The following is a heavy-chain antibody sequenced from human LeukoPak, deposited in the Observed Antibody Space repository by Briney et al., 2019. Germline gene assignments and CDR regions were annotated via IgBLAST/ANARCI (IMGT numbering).Heavy chain of an antibody. J-gene: IGHJ4*02. V-gene: IGHV3-23*01. CDR1: GFTFSSYA. CDR3: ANLYGDKDEK. D-gene: IGHD4-17*01. Sequence: GGSLRLSCAASGFTFSSYAMSWVRQAPGKGLEWVSAISGVGDGYYAESVKGRFTIFRDNSRNTAFLQLNRLRAEDTAVYYCANLYGDKDEKWGQGTLVTVSS. CDR2: ISGVGDG.